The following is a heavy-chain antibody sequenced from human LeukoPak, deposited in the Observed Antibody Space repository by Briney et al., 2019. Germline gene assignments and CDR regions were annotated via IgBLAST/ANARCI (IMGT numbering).Heavy chain of an antibody. D-gene: IGHD4-17*01. V-gene: IGHV3-23*01. CDR1: GITLSNYG. Sequence: GGALQLSCAVSGITLSNYGMSWGRPAPGKGLEGVAGISGSGGSTYYADSVKGRFTISKDNSKNTLYLQMNSLRAEDTAVYYCAKDDDYVEYGYYFDFWGQGTLVTVSS. J-gene: IGHJ4*02. CDR3: AKDDDYVEYGYYFDF. CDR2: ISGSGGST.